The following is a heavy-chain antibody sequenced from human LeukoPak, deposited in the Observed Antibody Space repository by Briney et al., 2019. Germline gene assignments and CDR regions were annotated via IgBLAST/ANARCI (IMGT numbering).Heavy chain of an antibody. CDR1: GGSIDSYY. J-gene: IGHJ2*01. Sequence: SETLSLTCTVSGGSIDSYYWSWIRQPPGKGLEWIGYIYYTGSTEYHPSLKSRVSISIDTSKNQFSLQLSSVTAADTAVYYCARDRDSSGLRDFDLWGRGTLVTVSA. V-gene: IGHV4-59*01. D-gene: IGHD3-22*01. CDR3: ARDRDSSGLRDFDL. CDR2: IYYTGST.